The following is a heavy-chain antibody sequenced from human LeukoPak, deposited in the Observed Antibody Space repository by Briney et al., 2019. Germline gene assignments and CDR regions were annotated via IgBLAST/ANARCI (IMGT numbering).Heavy chain of an antibody. D-gene: IGHD3-22*01. J-gene: IGHJ6*03. V-gene: IGHV4-61*01. CDR1: GGSVSSGTYY. CDR3: ARGEDNSGRYYYYMDV. Sequence: SETLSLTCTVSGGSVSSGTYYWNWIRQPPGKGLEWIGYIYHSGSTNYNPSLKCRATISVDTSKNQFSLKLSYVTAADTAVYYCARGEDNSGRYYYYMDVWGKGTTVTVSS. CDR2: IYHSGST.